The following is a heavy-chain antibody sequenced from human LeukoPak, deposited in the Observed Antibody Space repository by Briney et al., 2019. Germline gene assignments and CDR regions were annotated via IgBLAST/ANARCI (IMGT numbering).Heavy chain of an antibody. Sequence: ASVKVSCKAAGFTFIYDVNWVRQAAGQGLEWMGWMNPNSGNTGYAQKFQGRVTITRNTSISTAYMELSSLRSEDTAVYYCARVLDYYGSGSYSNWFDPWGQGTLVTVSS. V-gene: IGHV1-8*03. CDR1: GFTFIYD. D-gene: IGHD3-10*01. CDR2: MNPNSGNT. J-gene: IGHJ5*02. CDR3: ARVLDYYGSGSYSNWFDP.